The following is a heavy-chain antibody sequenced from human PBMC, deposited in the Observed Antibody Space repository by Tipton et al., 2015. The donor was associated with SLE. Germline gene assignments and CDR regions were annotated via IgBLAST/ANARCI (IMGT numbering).Heavy chain of an antibody. D-gene: IGHD4-17*01. J-gene: IGHJ4*02. V-gene: IGHV4-59*12. Sequence: TLSLTCIVSGGSISSYYWSWIRQPPGKGLEWIGYIYYSGSTNYNPSLKSRVTISVDPSKNQFFLNLTSVTAADTAVYYCARPLLYGDYTDYWGQGTLVTVSS. CDR1: GGSISSYY. CDR2: IYYSGST. CDR3: ARPLLYGDYTDY.